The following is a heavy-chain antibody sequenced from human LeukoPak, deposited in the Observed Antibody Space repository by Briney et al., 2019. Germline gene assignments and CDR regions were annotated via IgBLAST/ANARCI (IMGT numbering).Heavy chain of an antibody. D-gene: IGHD2-8*02. J-gene: IGHJ6*02. CDR3: TRVQAGRSGLMDV. CDR1: GFTLSGYW. Sequence: GGSLRLSCAASGFTLSGYWLHWVRQAPGKGLVWFSRIDHDGITKNYADYVKGRFTTYRDNGRNTLYLQMNSLTAEDTALYYCTRVQAGRSGLMDVWGRGTTVTVSS. V-gene: IGHV3-74*01. CDR2: IDHDGITK.